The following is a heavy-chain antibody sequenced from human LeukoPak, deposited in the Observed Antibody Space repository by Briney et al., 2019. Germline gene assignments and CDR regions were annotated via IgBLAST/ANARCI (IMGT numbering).Heavy chain of an antibody. CDR3: AREVYSYALDALDL. CDR1: GFRFNNYA. D-gene: IGHD5-18*01. J-gene: IGHJ3*01. Sequence: GRSLRLSCVASGFRFNNYAMHWVRQPPGTGLEWVAVISMDGIQEYYADSVKSRFSISRDNSKNTLYLRMNSLRSEDTAVYYCAREVYSYALDALDLWGQGTMVTVSS. V-gene: IGHV3-30*04. CDR2: ISMDGIQE.